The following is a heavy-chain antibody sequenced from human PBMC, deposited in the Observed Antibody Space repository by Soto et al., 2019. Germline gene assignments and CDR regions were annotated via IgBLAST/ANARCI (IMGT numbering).Heavy chain of an antibody. CDR3: ARTSGDYGLSEYFQH. Sequence: QVQLQESGPGLVEPSQTLSLICTVSGGSISSGDYYWSWIRQLPGKGLEWIGYIYYSGTTFHNPSLKSRVSISVDTSKNLFSLKLSSMTAADTAVYYCARTSGDYGLSEYFQHWGQGTLVTVSS. CDR1: GGSISSGDYY. J-gene: IGHJ1*01. CDR2: IYYSGTT. V-gene: IGHV4-31*03. D-gene: IGHD4-17*01.